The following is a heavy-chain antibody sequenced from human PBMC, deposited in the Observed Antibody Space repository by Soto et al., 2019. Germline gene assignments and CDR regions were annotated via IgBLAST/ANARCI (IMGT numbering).Heavy chain of an antibody. CDR2: IDWDDDK. CDR1: GFSLSTSAVG. Sequence: SGPTLVNPTQTLTLTCTFSGFSLSTSAVGVGWIRQPPGKALEWLAIIDWDDDKHYSPSLKSRLVITKVTSKNQVVLTMTNMDPMDTATYYGARSKYGSAWTLDYWGQGTLVTVSS. V-gene: IGHV2-5*02. CDR3: ARSKYGSAWTLDY. D-gene: IGHD6-19*01. J-gene: IGHJ4*02.